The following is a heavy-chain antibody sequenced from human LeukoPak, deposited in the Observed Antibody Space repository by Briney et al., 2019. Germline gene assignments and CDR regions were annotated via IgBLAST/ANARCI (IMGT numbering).Heavy chain of an antibody. CDR3: ARVPPYSGYDYYLDY. CDR2: IIPIFGTA. V-gene: IGHV1-69*13. D-gene: IGHD5-12*01. CDR1: GGTFSSYA. Sequence: ASVKVSCKASGGTFSSYAISWVRQAPGQGLEWRGEIIPIFGTANYAQKFQGRVTITADESTSTAYMELSSLRSEDTAVYYCARVPPYSGYDYYLDYWGQGTLVTVSS. J-gene: IGHJ4*02.